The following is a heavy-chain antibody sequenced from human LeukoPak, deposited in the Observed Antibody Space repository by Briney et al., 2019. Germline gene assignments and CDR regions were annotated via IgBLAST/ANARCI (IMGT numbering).Heavy chain of an antibody. D-gene: IGHD5-18*01. Sequence: SETLSLTCTVSGGSISSYYWSWLRQPPGKGLEWIGYIYYSGSTNYNPSLKSRVTISVDTSKNQFSLKLSSVTAADTAVYYCARHGYSYGYYYYGMDVWGQGTTVTVSS. V-gene: IGHV4-59*08. J-gene: IGHJ6*02. CDR3: ARHGYSYGYYYYGMDV. CDR2: IYYSGST. CDR1: GGSISSYY.